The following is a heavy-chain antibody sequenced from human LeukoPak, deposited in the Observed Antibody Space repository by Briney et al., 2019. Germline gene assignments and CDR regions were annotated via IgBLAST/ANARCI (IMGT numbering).Heavy chain of an antibody. CDR2: ISGSGGNT. CDR3: AKDRRITMAGTVDYFDY. D-gene: IGHD6-19*01. V-gene: IGHV3-23*01. CDR1: GFTFNNYA. J-gene: IGHJ4*02. Sequence: GGSLRLSCAASGFTFNNYATSWVRQAPGKGLEWVSSISGSGGNTYYADSVKGRFTISRDNSKNTPYLQMNSLRAADTAVYYCAKDRRITMAGTVDYFDYWGQGTLVTVSS.